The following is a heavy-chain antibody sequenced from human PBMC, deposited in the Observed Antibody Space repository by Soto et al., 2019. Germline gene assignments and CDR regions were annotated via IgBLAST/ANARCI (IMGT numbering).Heavy chain of an antibody. D-gene: IGHD5-12*01. Sequence: QVQLVQSGAEVRKPGSSVKVSCKASGGTFSSYAVSWVRQAPGQGLEWMGGIIPIFGTTNYAQNFQGRVTITADGSTCAAYMELSSLRSEDTAMYFCARLGRGYRGYDKNYFAYWRRGTLVTVSS. CDR3: ARLGRGYRGYDKNYFAY. CDR2: IIPIFGTT. V-gene: IGHV1-69*01. CDR1: GGTFSSYA. J-gene: IGHJ4*02.